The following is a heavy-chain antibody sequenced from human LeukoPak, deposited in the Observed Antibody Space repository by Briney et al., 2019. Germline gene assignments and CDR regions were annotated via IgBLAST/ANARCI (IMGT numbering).Heavy chain of an antibody. J-gene: IGHJ4*02. CDR3: AKRLPGPFDY. CDR2: ISASGGST. V-gene: IGHV3-23*01. D-gene: IGHD1-1*01. CDR1: GFTFSSYT. Sequence: GGSLRLSCAASGFTFSSYTISWVRQAPGKGLEWVSTISASGGSTYYADSVKGRFTISRDNSKNTLYLQMNSLRAEDTAVYYCAKRLPGPFDYWGQGALVTVSS.